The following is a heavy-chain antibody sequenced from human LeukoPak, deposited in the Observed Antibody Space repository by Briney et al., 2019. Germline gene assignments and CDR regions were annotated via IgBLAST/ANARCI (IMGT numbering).Heavy chain of an antibody. CDR2: ISSGGSAI. D-gene: IGHD6-6*01. Sequence: PGGSLRLSCGASGFTFSSYEMNWVRQAPGKGLEWVSYISSGGSAIYYADSVKGRFTISRDNAKNSLYLQMNSLRAEDTAVYYCARNDYSSSSYFYWGRGTLVTVSS. J-gene: IGHJ4*02. CDR3: ARNDYSSSSYFY. V-gene: IGHV3-48*03. CDR1: GFTFSSYE.